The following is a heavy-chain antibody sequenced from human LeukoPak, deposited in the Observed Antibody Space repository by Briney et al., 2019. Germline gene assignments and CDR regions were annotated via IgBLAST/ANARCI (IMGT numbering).Heavy chain of an antibody. CDR2: ISGSGGST. J-gene: IGHJ3*02. CDR1: GFTFSSYA. V-gene: IGHV3-23*01. Sequence: TGGSLRLSCAASGFTFSSYAMSWVRQAPGKGLEWVSAISGSGGSTYYADSVKGRFTISRDNAKNSLYLQMNSLRAEDTAVYYCATPYYDFWSGYYKRGVRGADAFDIWGQGTMVTVSS. CDR3: ATPYYDFWSGYYKRGVRGADAFDI. D-gene: IGHD3-3*01.